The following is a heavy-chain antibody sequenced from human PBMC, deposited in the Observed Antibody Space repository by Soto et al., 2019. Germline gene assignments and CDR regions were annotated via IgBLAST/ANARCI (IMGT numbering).Heavy chain of an antibody. J-gene: IGHJ5*02. CDR1: GAAFNTIT. V-gene: IGHV1-69*01. CDR2: FVPVFGSA. D-gene: IGHD3-9*01. CDR3: VREDDTTGSYSWFDP. Sequence: QVQLVQSGAEVKKPGSSVRVSCKASGAAFNTITINWVRQAPGQGLEWMGGFVPVFGSATYAQKFQGRVAITADASTSTFCMELSRLNSEDTALYYCVREDDTTGSYSWFDPWGQGTLVTVSS.